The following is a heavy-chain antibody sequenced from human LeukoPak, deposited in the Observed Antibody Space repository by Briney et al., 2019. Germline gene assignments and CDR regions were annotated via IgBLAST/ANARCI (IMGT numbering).Heavy chain of an antibody. CDR2: ISSSGSTI. D-gene: IGHD3-22*01. V-gene: IGHV3-48*03. J-gene: IGHJ4*02. CDR3: AIPGARGYYDSSGPPGY. Sequence: GGSLRLSCAASGFTFSSYEMNWVRQAPGKGLEWVSYISSSGSTIYYADSVKGRFTNSRDNAKNSLYLQMNSLRAEDTAVYYCAIPGARGYYDSSGPPGYWGQGTLVTVSS. CDR1: GFTFSSYE.